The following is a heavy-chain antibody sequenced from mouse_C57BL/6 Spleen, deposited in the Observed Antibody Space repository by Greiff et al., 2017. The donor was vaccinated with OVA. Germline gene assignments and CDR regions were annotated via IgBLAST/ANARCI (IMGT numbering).Heavy chain of an antibody. CDR3: SRSSYSGSCYACFFAV. V-gene: IGHV1-53*01. J-gene: IGHJ1*03. Sequence: QVQLQQPGTELVKPGASVKLSCKASGYTFTSYWMHWVKQRPGQGLEWIGNINPSNGGTNYNEKFKSKATLTVDKSYSTAYMKLSSLTSEDSAVSYCSRSSYSGSCYACFFAVWGTGTTVTVSS. D-gene: IGHD1-1*01. CDR1: GYTFTSYW. CDR2: INPSNGGT.